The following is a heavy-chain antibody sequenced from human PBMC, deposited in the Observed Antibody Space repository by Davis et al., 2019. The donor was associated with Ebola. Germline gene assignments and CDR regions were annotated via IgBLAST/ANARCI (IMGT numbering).Heavy chain of an antibody. J-gene: IGHJ4*02. V-gene: IGHV4-4*02. CDR2: IYHSGST. CDR1: GGSISSSNW. CDR3: ARDPSFLYGGNSYFDY. Sequence: GSLRLSCAVSGGSISSSNWWSWVRQPPGKGLEWIGEIYHSGSTNYNPSLKSRVTISVDKSKNQFSLKLSSVTAADTAVYYCARDPSFLYGGNSYFDYWGQGTLVTVSS. D-gene: IGHD4-23*01.